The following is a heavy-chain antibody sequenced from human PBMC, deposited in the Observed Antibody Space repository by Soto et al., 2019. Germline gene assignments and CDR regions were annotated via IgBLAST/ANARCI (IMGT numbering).Heavy chain of an antibody. CDR1: GFTFSDYY. V-gene: IGHV3-11*06. J-gene: IGHJ6*02. Sequence: GGSLRLACAASGFTFSDYYMSWIRQAPGKGLEWVSYISSSSSYTNYADSVKGRFTISRDNAKNSLYLQMNSLRAEDTAVYYCARGNSGYDYSYYYYGMDVWGQGTTVTVSS. D-gene: IGHD5-12*01. CDR3: ARGNSGYDYSYYYYGMDV. CDR2: ISSSSSYT.